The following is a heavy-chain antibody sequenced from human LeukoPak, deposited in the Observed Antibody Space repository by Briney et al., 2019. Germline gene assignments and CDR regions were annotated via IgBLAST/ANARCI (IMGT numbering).Heavy chain of an antibody. D-gene: IGHD2-2*02. CDR1: GYTFINYQ. V-gene: IGHV1-2*06. CDR3: TRTWWTEACSSSSCFTPDFDY. Sequence: ASVKVSCRPSGYTFINYQIHWVRQAPDQGLEWMGRINSNSGATVFAQKFQGRVTMTRDTSINTVYMELSSLEFDDTAVYYCTRTWWTEACSSSSCFTPDFDYWGQGTPFTVSS. J-gene: IGHJ4*02. CDR2: INSNSGAT.